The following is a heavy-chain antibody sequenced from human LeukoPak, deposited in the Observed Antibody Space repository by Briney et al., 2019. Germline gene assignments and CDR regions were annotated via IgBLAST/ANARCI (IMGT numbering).Heavy chain of an antibody. D-gene: IGHD3-10*01. CDR3: ARDKTRPGSSSEFDY. V-gene: IGHV3-21*01. J-gene: IGHJ4*02. Sequence: GGSLRLSCAASGFTFSSYSMNWVRQAPGKGLEWVSSISSSNSYIYYADSVKGRFTISRDNAKNSLYLQMNSLRAEDTAVYYCARDKTRPGSSSEFDYWGQGTLVTVSS. CDR2: ISSSNSYI. CDR1: GFTFSSYS.